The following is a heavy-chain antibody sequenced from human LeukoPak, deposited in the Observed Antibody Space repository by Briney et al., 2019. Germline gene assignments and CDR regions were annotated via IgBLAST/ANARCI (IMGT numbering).Heavy chain of an antibody. D-gene: IGHD1-1*01. CDR3: ATTLLRASTYMDV. Sequence: GGSLRLSCAVSGFTFSSYAMSWVRQAPGKGLEWVSGISGSGGSTYYADSVKGRFTISRDNSKNTLYLQMNSLRAEDTAVYYCATTLLRASTYMDVWGKGTTVTVSS. CDR2: ISGSGGST. CDR1: GFTFSSYA. V-gene: IGHV3-23*01. J-gene: IGHJ6*03.